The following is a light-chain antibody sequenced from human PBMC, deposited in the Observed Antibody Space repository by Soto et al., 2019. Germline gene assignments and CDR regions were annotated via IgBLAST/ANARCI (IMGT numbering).Light chain of an antibody. CDR2: DVS. CDR3: SSYTTSNTRQIV. Sequence: QSVLTQPASVSGSPGQSITISCTGTSSDVGSYNYVSLNQHHPGKDPKLMIYDVSNRPSGVYNSFSGSKSGNTASLTISGLQPEDEADYYCSSYTTSNTRQIVFGTGT. V-gene: IGLV2-14*03. CDR1: SSDVGSYNY. J-gene: IGLJ1*01.